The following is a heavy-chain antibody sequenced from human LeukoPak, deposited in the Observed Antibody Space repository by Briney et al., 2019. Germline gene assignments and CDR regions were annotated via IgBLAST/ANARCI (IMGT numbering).Heavy chain of an antibody. CDR2: IYHSGST. CDR1: GYSISSGYY. CDR3: ARDKSGYCSGGSCYS. Sequence: PSETLSLTCTVSGYSISSGYYWGWIRQPPGKGLEWIGSIYHSGSTYYNPSLKSRVTISVDTSKNQFSLKLSSVTAADTAVYYCARDKSGYCSGGSCYSWGQGTLVTVSS. D-gene: IGHD2-15*01. V-gene: IGHV4-38-2*02. J-gene: IGHJ4*02.